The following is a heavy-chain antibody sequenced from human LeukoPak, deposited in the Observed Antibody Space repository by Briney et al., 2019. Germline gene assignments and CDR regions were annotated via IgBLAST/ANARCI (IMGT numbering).Heavy chain of an antibody. CDR3: AREDSGTSRAFDV. V-gene: IGHV1-69*01. CDR2: IIPIFGTA. D-gene: IGHD1-26*01. Sequence: ASVKVSCKASGGTFSSYAISWVRQAPGQGLEWMGGIIPIFGTANHAQKFQGRVTITADESTSTAYMELSSLRSEDTAAYYCAREDSGTSRAFDVWGQGTMVTVSS. J-gene: IGHJ3*01. CDR1: GGTFSSYA.